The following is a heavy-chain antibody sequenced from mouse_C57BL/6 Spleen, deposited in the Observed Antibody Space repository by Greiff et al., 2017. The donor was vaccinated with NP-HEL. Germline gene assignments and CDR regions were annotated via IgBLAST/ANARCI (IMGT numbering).Heavy chain of an antibody. D-gene: IGHD1-1*01. V-gene: IGHV1-9*01. Sequence: VQRVESGAELMKPGASVKLSCKATGYTFTGYWIEWVKQRPGHGLEWIGEILPGSGSTNYNEKFKGKATFTADTSSNTAYMQFSSLTTEDSAIYYCARTPITTVVAPYWYFDVWGTGTTVTVSS. CDR1: GYTFTGYW. CDR2: ILPGSGST. J-gene: IGHJ1*03. CDR3: ARTPITTVVAPYWYFDV.